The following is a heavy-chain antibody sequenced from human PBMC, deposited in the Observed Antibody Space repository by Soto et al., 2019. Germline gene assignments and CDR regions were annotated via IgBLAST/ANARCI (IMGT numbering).Heavy chain of an antibody. J-gene: IGHJ4*02. D-gene: IGHD3-3*01. CDR3: ASGGYFDLWSGFSPHDY. V-gene: IGHV3-23*01. CDR2: ISAIGRNA. Sequence: VGSLRLSCAASGFTFSSNAMSWVRQAPGKGLEWVAGISAIGRNAFYADSVRGRFTVSRDDANGTLSLQMNSLKVEDTAVYYCASGGYFDLWSGFSPHDYWGQGALVTVS. CDR1: GFTFSSNA.